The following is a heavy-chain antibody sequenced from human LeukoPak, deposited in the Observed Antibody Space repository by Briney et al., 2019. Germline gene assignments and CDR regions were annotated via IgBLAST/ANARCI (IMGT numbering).Heavy chain of an antibody. CDR3: AKELDTAMVEYYFDY. V-gene: IGHV3-30*18. Sequence: PGSSLRLSCAASGFTFSSYGMHWVRQAPGKGLEWVAVISYDGSNKYYADSVKGRFTISRDNSKNTLYLQMNSLRAEDTAVYYCAKELDTAMVEYYFDYWGQGTLVTVSS. CDR1: GFTFSSYG. D-gene: IGHD5-18*01. J-gene: IGHJ4*02. CDR2: ISYDGSNK.